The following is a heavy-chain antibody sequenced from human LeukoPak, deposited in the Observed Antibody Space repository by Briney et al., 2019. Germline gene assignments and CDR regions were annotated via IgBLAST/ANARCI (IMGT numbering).Heavy chain of an antibody. CDR3: ARDLLLWFGELGSFDY. J-gene: IGHJ4*02. V-gene: IGHV3-21*01. CDR1: GFTFSSYS. D-gene: IGHD3-10*01. CDR2: TSSSSSYI. Sequence: GGSLRLSCAASGFTFSSYSMNWVRQAPGKGLEWVSSTSSSSSYIYYADSVKGRFTISRDNAKNSLYLQMNSLRAEDTAVYYCARDLLLWFGELGSFDYWGQGTLVTVSS.